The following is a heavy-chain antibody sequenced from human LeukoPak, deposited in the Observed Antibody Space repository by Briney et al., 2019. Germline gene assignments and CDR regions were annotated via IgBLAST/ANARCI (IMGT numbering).Heavy chain of an antibody. D-gene: IGHD3-3*01. CDR1: GFTFSSYS. CDR2: INHSGST. J-gene: IGHJ4*02. Sequence: GSLRLSCAASGFTFSSYSMNWIRQPPGKGLEWIGEINHSGSTNYNPSLKSRVTISVDTSKNQFSLKLSSVTAADTAVYYCARTSYYDFWSGYNRNDYWGQGTLVTVSS. CDR3: ARTSYYDFWSGYNRNDY. V-gene: IGHV4-34*01.